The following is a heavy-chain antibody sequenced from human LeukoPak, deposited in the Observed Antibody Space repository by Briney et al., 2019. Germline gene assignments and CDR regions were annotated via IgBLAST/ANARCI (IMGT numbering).Heavy chain of an antibody. CDR3: ARANNHKLYGMDV. CDR1: GGSISSGDYY. CDR2: IYYSGST. V-gene: IGHV4-30-4*01. D-gene: IGHD1-14*01. J-gene: IGHJ6*02. Sequence: PSETLSLTCTVSGGSISSGDYYWSWIRQPPGKGLEWIGNIYYSGSTSYNPSLKSRVTMSLDTSKNQFSLKLSSVTAADTAVYYCARANNHKLYGMDVWGQGTTVTVSS.